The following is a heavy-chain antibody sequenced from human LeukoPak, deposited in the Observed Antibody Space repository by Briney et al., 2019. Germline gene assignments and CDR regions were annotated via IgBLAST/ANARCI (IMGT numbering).Heavy chain of an antibody. V-gene: IGHV4-34*01. J-gene: IGHJ6*02. CDR1: GGSFSGYY. D-gene: IGHD3-10*01. CDR2: INHSGST. CDR3: ARTPAYGSGSYRSNYYYYGMDV. Sequence: PSETLSLTCAVYGGSFSGYYWSWIRQPPGKGLEWIGEINHSGSTNYNPSLKSRATISVDTSKNQFSLKLSSVTAADTAVYYCARTPAYGSGSYRSNYYYYGMDVWGQGTTVTVSS.